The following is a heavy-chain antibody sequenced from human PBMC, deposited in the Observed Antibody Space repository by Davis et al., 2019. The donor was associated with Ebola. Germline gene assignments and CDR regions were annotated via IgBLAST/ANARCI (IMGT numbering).Heavy chain of an antibody. CDR2: IYYSGRT. J-gene: IGHJ6*03. CDR3: ARGGGGVTGYYYYMDV. V-gene: IGHV4-30-4*08. CDR1: GGSISSGDYY. D-gene: IGHD7-27*01. Sequence: PSETLSLTCTVTGGSISSGDYYWSWIRQPPGKGLDWIGYIYYSGRTYYNPSRKSRVTISVDTSKNQFSLKLSSVAAADTAVYYCARGGGGVTGYYYYMDVWGKGTTVTVSS.